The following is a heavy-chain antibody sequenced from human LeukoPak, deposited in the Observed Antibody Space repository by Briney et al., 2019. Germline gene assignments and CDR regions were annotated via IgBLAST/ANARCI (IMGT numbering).Heavy chain of an antibody. Sequence: GGSLRLSCAASGFTFDIYGTHWVRQAPGKGLEWVTFIRSDGSKTHYADSLKGRSTISRDNSKKTLYLQIDSLRVDDTAVYYCAKGRGKDGQNLFDYWGQGTLVSVSS. CDR2: IRSDGSKT. CDR1: GFTFDIYG. J-gene: IGHJ4*02. V-gene: IGHV3-30*02. CDR3: AKGRGKDGQNLFDY. D-gene: IGHD5-24*01.